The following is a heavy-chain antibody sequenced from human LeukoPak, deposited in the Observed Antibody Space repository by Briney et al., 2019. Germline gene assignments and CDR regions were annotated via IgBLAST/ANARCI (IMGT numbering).Heavy chain of an antibody. CDR3: ARSLYYDSSGLTSFDI. CDR1: GGSISSYY. V-gene: IGHV4-59*01. CDR2: IYYSGST. J-gene: IGHJ3*02. Sequence: PSETLSLTCTLSGGSISSYYWSWIRQPPGKGLEGIGYIYYSGSTNYNPSLKSRVTISVDTSKNQFSLKLSSVTAADTAVYYCARSLYYDSSGLTSFDIWGQGTMVTVSS. D-gene: IGHD3-22*01.